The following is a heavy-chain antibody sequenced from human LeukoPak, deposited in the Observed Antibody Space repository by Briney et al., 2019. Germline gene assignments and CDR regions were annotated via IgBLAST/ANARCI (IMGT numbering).Heavy chain of an antibody. D-gene: IGHD3-10*01. CDR2: IYYSGST. Sequence: PSETLSLTCTVSGGSISSGGYYWSWIRQHPGKGLEWIGYIYYSGSTYYNPSLKSRVTISVDTSKNQFSLKLSSVTAADTAVYYCARGGPFGGFDPWGQGTLVTVSS. J-gene: IGHJ5*02. V-gene: IGHV4-31*03. CDR1: GGSISSGGYY. CDR3: ARGGPFGGFDP.